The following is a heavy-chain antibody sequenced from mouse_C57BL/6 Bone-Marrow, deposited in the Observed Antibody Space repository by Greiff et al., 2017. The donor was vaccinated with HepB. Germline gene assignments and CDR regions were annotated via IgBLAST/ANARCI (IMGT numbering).Heavy chain of an antibody. CDR1: GYTFTSYW. J-gene: IGHJ4*01. V-gene: IGHV1-64*01. D-gene: IGHD2-5*01. CDR3: ARRDLNSNYHYYAMDY. Sequence: QVQLKQPGAELVKPGASVKLSCKASGYTFTSYWMHWVKQRPGQGLEWIGMIHPNSGSTNYNEKFKSKATLTVDKSSSTAYMQLSSLTSEDSAVYYCARRDLNSNYHYYAMDYWGQGTSVTVSS. CDR2: IHPNSGST.